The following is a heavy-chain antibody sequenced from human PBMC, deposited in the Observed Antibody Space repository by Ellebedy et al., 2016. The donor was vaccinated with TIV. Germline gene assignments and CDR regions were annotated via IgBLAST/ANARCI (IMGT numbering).Heavy chain of an antibody. CDR1: GFTFNSFW. D-gene: IGHD4-17*01. Sequence: GESLKISCAASGFTFNSFWMHWFRQAPGKGLVWVSRMNIDGSSIAYADSVKGRFTISRDNAKNTLYLQMNSLRAEDTAVYHCARDLTGTYYGRFDSWGQGTLVTVSS. CDR3: ARDLTGTYYGRFDS. V-gene: IGHV3-74*01. J-gene: IGHJ4*02. CDR2: MNIDGSSI.